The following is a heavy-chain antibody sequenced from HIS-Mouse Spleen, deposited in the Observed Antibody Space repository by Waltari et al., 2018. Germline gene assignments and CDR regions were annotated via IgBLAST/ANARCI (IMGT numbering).Heavy chain of an antibody. CDR1: XXXCSXXG. Sequence: QVQXXESXGGVVQPGGSLRXSCAASXXXCSXXGMHGVRQAPGTGLEWVAVRWYDGSNKYYAXSVKGRXXXSXDNSKXTLYLQMNSLRAEDTAVYYCARDMPWAFDYWGQGTLVTVSS. D-gene: IGHD2-2*01. CDR3: ARDMPWAFDY. V-gene: IGHV3-33*01. J-gene: IGHJ4*02. CDR2: RWYDGSNK.